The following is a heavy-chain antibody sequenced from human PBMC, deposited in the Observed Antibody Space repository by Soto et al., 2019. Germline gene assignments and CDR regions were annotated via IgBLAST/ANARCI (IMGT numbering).Heavy chain of an antibody. D-gene: IGHD2-15*01. CDR1: GYTFTSYY. Sequence: ASVKVSCKASGYTFTSYYMHWVRQAPGQGLEWMGIINPSGGSTSYAQKFQGRVTMTRDTSTSTVYMELSSLRSEDTAVYFCAVCFLFLGYCSGGAYDIWGQGTMVTVSS. J-gene: IGHJ3*02. V-gene: IGHV1-46*01. CDR2: INPSGGST. CDR3: AVCFLFLGYCSGGAYDI.